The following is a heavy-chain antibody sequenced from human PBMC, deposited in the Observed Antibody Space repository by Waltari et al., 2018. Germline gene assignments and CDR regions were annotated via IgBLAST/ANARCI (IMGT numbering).Heavy chain of an antibody. CDR1: GYIFTAYN. Sequence: QVQLVQSGAEVKKPGASVKVSCKTSGYIFTAYNLHWGRQAPGQGLEWMGWVDPLNGDTNYAQEFLGRVTMTRDTSTATAYLEVRALDDTAVYYCASATCNGGSCASDYFDYWGQGTLVTVSS. V-gene: IGHV1-2*02. CDR2: VDPLNGDT. CDR3: ASATCNGGSCASDYFDY. J-gene: IGHJ4*02. D-gene: IGHD2-15*01.